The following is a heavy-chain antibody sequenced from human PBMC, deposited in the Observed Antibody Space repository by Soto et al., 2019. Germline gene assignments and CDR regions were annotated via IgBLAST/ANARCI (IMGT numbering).Heavy chain of an antibody. V-gene: IGHV3-23*01. Sequence: PGGSLRLSCAASGFTFSSYAMSWVRQAPGKGMEWVSAISGRSGSTYYADSVRGRFTISRDNSKNMLSLQMNSLRAEDTAVYHCAKGISSASSFDNWGQGTLVTVSS. CDR2: ISGRSGST. D-gene: IGHD3-22*01. CDR1: GFTFSSYA. J-gene: IGHJ4*02. CDR3: AKGISSASSFDN.